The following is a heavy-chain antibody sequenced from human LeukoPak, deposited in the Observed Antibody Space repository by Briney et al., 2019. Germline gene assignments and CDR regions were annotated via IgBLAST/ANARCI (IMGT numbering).Heavy chain of an antibody. CDR3: ARELHYFGSGSYYKD. Sequence: GASVKVSCKASGGTFSSYAISWVRQAPGQGLEWMGGIIPIFGTANYAQKFQGRVTITADESTSTAYMKLSSLRSEDTAVYYCARELHYFGSGSYYKDWGQGTLVTVSS. V-gene: IGHV1-69*13. CDR2: IIPIFGTA. D-gene: IGHD3-10*01. J-gene: IGHJ4*02. CDR1: GGTFSSYA.